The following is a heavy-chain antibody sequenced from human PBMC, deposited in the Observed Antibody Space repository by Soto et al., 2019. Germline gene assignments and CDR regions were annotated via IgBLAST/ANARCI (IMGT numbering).Heavy chain of an antibody. V-gene: IGHV1-69*01. CDR2: IIPIVGTA. J-gene: IGHJ4*02. Sequence: QVQLVQSGAEVKKPGSSVKVSCKASGGTFSSYAISWVRQAPGQGLEWMGGIIPIVGTANYAQKFQGRVTITADESTSTAYMELSSLRSEDTAVYYCARDEHCSGGSCVQYYFDDWGQGTLVTVSS. CDR1: GGTFSSYA. D-gene: IGHD2-15*01. CDR3: ARDEHCSGGSCVQYYFDD.